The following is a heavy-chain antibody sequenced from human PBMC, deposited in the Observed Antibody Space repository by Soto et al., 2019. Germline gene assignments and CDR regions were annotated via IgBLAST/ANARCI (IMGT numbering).Heavy chain of an antibody. V-gene: IGHV1-46*01. Sequence: QVQLVQSGAEVKKPGASVKVSCKASGHTFINYYIHWVRQAPGQGLEWMGMINPSGGSTSYAQKFQGRVTMTSDTSTRTVYMELSSLRSEDTAVYYCARNDKSGLDYWGQGTLVTVSS. CDR1: GHTFINYY. CDR3: ARNDKSGLDY. J-gene: IGHJ4*02. CDR2: INPSGGST. D-gene: IGHD1-1*01.